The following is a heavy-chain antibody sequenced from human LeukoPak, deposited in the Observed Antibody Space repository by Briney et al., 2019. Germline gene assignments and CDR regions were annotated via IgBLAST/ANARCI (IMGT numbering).Heavy chain of an antibody. D-gene: IGHD3-10*01. Sequence: SETLSLTCTVSGGSISSYYWSWIRQPPGKGLEWIGYIYYSGSTNYNPSPKSRVTISVDTSKNQFSLKLSSVTAADTAVYYCASYGSGSYRGYNWLDPWGQKTLVTVSS. CDR3: ASYGSGSYRGYNWLDP. CDR2: IYYSGST. V-gene: IGHV4-59*01. J-gene: IGHJ5*02. CDR1: GGSISSYY.